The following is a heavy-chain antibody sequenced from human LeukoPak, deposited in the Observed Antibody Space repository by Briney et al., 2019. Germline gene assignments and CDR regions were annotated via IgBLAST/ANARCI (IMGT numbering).Heavy chain of an antibody. CDR1: GFTFSSYS. CDR3: ARVSSGPTGDAFDI. D-gene: IGHD6-19*01. CDR2: INSGSSMI. V-gene: IGHV3-48*04. Sequence: GGSLRLSCAASGFTFSSYSMGWVRQAPGKGLEWVAYINSGSSMIYHADPVKGRFTISRDNAQNSLYLQMNSLRAEDTAVYYCARVSSGPTGDAFDIWGQGTMVTVSS. J-gene: IGHJ3*02.